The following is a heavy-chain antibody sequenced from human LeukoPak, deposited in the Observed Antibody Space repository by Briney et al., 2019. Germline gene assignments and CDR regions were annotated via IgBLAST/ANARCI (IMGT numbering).Heavy chain of an antibody. J-gene: IGHJ4*02. Sequence: SETLSLTCTVSGGSMSSYYWSWIRQPPGKGLEWIGYIYYNGKTNYSPSLDSRVTISVDTSRNQFSLKLNSVTAADTAVYYCARGGWSVDYWGQGTLVTVSS. CDR3: ARGGWSVDY. V-gene: IGHV4-59*08. D-gene: IGHD6-19*01. CDR1: GGSMSSYY. CDR2: IYYNGKT.